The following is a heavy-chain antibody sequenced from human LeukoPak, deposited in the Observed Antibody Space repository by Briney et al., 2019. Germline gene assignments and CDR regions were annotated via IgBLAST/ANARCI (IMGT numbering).Heavy chain of an antibody. Sequence: PSETLSLTCAVYGGSFSGYYWIWIRQPPGKGLEWIGEINHSGSTNYNPSLKSRVTISVDTSKNQFSLKLSSVTAADTAVYYCARGQGYGGNSTFDYWGQGTLVTVSS. J-gene: IGHJ4*02. CDR2: INHSGST. CDR3: ARGQGYGGNSTFDY. D-gene: IGHD4-23*01. CDR1: GGSFSGYY. V-gene: IGHV4-34*01.